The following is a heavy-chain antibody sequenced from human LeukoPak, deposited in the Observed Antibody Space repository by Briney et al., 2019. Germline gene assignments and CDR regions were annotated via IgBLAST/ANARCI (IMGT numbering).Heavy chain of an antibody. J-gene: IGHJ3*02. CDR2: IFYSGGT. D-gene: IGHD3-10*01. CDR3: AKSNGYGLVDI. Sequence: SETLSLTCTVSGGSLNTPNYYWGWIRQTPGKGLEGMGNIFYSGGTYYSPSLTSRVTISLDTSRSQFSLRLNSVTAADTAVYYCAKSNGYGLVDIWGQGTMVTVSS. V-gene: IGHV4-39*07. CDR1: GGSLNTPNYY.